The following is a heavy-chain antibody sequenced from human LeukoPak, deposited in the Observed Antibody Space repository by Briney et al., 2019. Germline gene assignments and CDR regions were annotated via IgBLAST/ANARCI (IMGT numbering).Heavy chain of an antibody. CDR3: ARGDGYNDAEYLQH. V-gene: IGHV3-33*01. J-gene: IGHJ1*01. Sequence: PGGSLRLSCAASGFTFSSYGMHWVRQAPRKGLDWVAVIWYDGSNKYYGDSVKGRFTISRDNSKKTLYIQMNRLGVEDTAVYYCARGDGYNDAEYLQHWGQGTLVTVS. D-gene: IGHD5-24*01. CDR2: IWYDGSNK. CDR1: GFTFSSYG.